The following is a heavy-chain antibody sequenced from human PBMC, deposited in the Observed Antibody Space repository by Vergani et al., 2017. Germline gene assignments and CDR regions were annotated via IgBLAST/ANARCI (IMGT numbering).Heavy chain of an antibody. D-gene: IGHD4-17*01. V-gene: IGHV3-30-3*01. CDR2: ISYDGSNK. J-gene: IGHJ4*02. CDR3: ARVASGDYVSSFDC. Sequence: QVQLVESGGGVVQPGRSLRLSCAASGFTFSSYAMHWVRQAPGKGLEWVAVISYDGSNKYYADSVKGRFTISRDNSKNTLYLQMNSLRAEDTAVYYCARVASGDYVSSFDCWGQGTLVTVSS. CDR1: GFTFSSYA.